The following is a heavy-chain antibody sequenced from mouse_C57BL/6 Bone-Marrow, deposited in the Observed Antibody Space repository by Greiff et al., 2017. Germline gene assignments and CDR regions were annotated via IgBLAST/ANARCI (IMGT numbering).Heavy chain of an antibody. CDR2: ISSGGSYT. D-gene: IGHD3-3*01. CDR3: ARPGRGFDY. J-gene: IGHJ2*01. V-gene: IGHV5-6*01. CDR1: GFTFSSYG. Sequence: EVQVVESGGDLVKPGGSLKLSCAASGFTFSSYGMSWVRQTPDKRLEWVATISSGGSYTYYPDSVKGRFTISRANAKNTLYLQMSSLKSEDTAMYYCARPGRGFDYWGQGTTLTVSS.